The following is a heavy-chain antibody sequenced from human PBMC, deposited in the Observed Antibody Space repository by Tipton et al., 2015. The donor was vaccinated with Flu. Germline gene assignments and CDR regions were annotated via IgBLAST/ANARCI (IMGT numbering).Heavy chain of an antibody. V-gene: IGHV3-23*01. CDR1: GFTFSSYA. Sequence: SLRLSCTASGFTFSSYAMSWVRQAPGKGLEWVSVISGSGAGYADPLKGRFYADSGKGRFRISKDNSKKTVYLEMNSLRAEDTAVYYCARRDYSNYVAEPLGWGDPRGRGASVIVSS. CDR3: ARRDYSNYVAEPLGWGDP. J-gene: IGHJ5*02. CDR2: ISGSGAGYADPLKGR. D-gene: IGHD4-11*01.